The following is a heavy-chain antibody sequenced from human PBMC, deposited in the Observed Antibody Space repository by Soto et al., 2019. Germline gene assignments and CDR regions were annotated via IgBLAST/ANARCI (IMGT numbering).Heavy chain of an antibody. J-gene: IGHJ6*01. CDR2: ISPYNDYT. CDR1: GYTFIRYG. Sequence: QVQLAQSANEVKKPGASVRVSCKAAGYTFIRYGIAWVRQAPGQGLEWMGWISPYNDYTVYAQKFQGRVSMTADTSKRKGDMELRGLKFDGPGVYFCGGGGYYDNSWGKLSHYGLDVW. CDR3: GGGGYYDNSWGKLSHYGLDV. V-gene: IGHV1-18*01. D-gene: IGHD3-16*01.